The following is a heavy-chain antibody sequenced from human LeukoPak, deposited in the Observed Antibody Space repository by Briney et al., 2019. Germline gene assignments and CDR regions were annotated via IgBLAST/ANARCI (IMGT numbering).Heavy chain of an antibody. D-gene: IGHD3-10*01. J-gene: IGHJ6*03. CDR1: GFTVSSNY. CDR2: IYSGGST. CDR3: ARDRREGSGSYYVYYYYYMDV. V-gene: IGHV3-66*01. Sequence: GGSLRLSCAASGFTVSSNYMSWVRQAPGKGLEWVSVIYSGGSTYYADSVKGRFTISRDNSKNTLYLQTNSLRAEDTAVYYCARDRREGSGSYYVYYYYYMDVWGKGTTVTISS.